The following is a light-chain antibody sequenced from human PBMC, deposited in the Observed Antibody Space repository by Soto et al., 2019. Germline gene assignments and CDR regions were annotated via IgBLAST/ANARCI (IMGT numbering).Light chain of an antibody. CDR1: QSVSSY. CDR3: QQYGSSPGT. V-gene: IGKV3-11*01. Sequence: EIVLTQSPATLSLSPGERATLSCRASQSVSSYLAWYQQKPGQAPRLLIYDASNRATGIPARFSGSGSGTDFTLTISSLEPEDFAVYYCQQYGSSPGTFGQGTKREIK. J-gene: IGKJ2*02. CDR2: DAS.